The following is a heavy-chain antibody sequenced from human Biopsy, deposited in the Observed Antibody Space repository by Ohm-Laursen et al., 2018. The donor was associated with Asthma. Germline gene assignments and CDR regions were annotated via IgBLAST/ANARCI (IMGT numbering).Heavy chain of an antibody. Sequence: SLRRSCTASGFTFSSFGMHWVRQTPAKGLEWVAVISFDGSNKYYADSVKGRFTISRDNSKNTLYLQMTSLSAEDSAVYYCARVDGVVEAATRLGGMDVWGQGTTVTVSS. CDR1: GFTFSSFG. D-gene: IGHD2-15*01. V-gene: IGHV3-30*03. CDR2: ISFDGSNK. J-gene: IGHJ6*02. CDR3: ARVDGVVEAATRLGGMDV.